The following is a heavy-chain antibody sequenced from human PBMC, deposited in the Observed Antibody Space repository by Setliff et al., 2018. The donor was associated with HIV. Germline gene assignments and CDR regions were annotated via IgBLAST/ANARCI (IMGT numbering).Heavy chain of an antibody. J-gene: IGHJ5*02. CDR2: ISAYNGDT. CDR1: GYTFTSYG. V-gene: IGHV1-18*01. CDR3: ARDSCSSTSCYFDDRFDP. D-gene: IGHD2-2*01. Sequence: ASVKVSCKASGYTFTSYGISWVRQAPGQGLEWMGWISAYNGDTNYAQKLQGRVTMTTDTSTSTAYMELRSLRSDDTAVYYCARDSCSSTSCYFDDRFDPWGQGTLVTVSS.